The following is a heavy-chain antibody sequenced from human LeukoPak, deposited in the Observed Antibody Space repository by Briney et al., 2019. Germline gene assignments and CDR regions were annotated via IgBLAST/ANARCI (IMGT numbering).Heavy chain of an antibody. V-gene: IGHV3-48*03. Sequence: GGSLRLSCAASGFTFSSYEMNWVRQAPGKGLEWVSYISSSGSTIYYADSVKGRFTISRGNAKNSLYLQMNSLRAEDTAVYYCARLAAADIYYYYYMDVWGKGTTVTISS. CDR1: GFTFSSYE. CDR3: ARLAAADIYYYYYMDV. J-gene: IGHJ6*03. CDR2: ISSSGSTI. D-gene: IGHD6-13*01.